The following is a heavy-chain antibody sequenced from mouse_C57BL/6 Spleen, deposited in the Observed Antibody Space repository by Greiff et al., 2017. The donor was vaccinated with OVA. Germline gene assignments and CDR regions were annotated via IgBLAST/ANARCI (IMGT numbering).Heavy chain of an antibody. V-gene: IGHV1-82*01. CDR2: IYPGDGDT. CDR1: GYAFSSSW. CDR3: ARRGDGSSHFDV. Sequence: QVQLQQSGPELVKPGASVKISCKASGYAFSSSWMNWVKQRPGKGLEWIGRIYPGDGDTNYNGKFKGKATLTADKSSSTACMQLSSLTSEDSAVYFCARRGDGSSHFDVWGTGTTVTVSS. J-gene: IGHJ1*03. D-gene: IGHD1-1*01.